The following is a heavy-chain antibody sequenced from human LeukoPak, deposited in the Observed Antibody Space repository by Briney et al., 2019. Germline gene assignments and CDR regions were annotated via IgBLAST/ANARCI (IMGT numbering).Heavy chain of an antibody. D-gene: IGHD1-14*01. Sequence: SETLSLTCTVSGGSISSYYWSWIRQPPGKGLEWIGYIYYSGSTNYNPSLKSRVTISVDTSKNQFSLKLSSVTAADTAVYYCARVESASVPDDVFDIWGQGTMVTVSS. J-gene: IGHJ3*02. CDR2: IYYSGST. CDR1: GGSISSYY. V-gene: IGHV4-59*01. CDR3: ARVESASVPDDVFDI.